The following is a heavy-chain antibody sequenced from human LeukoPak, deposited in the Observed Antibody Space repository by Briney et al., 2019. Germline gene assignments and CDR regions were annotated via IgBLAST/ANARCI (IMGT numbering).Heavy chain of an antibody. D-gene: IGHD1-26*01. CDR2: IYSGGST. CDR1: GFTVSSNY. J-gene: IGHJ3*02. Sequence: GGPLRLSCAASGFTVSSNYMSWVRQAPGKGLEWVSVIYSGGSTYYADSVKGRFTISRDNSKNTLYLQMNSLRAEDTAVYYCARDFEGLSGSYSAFDIWGQGTMVTVSS. V-gene: IGHV3-53*01. CDR3: ARDFEGLSGSYSAFDI.